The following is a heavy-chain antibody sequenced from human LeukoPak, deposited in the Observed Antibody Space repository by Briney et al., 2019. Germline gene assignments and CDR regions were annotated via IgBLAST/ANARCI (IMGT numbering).Heavy chain of an antibody. Sequence: GGSLRLSCAASGFTFSSYSMNWVRQAPGKGLEWVSSISSSSSYIYYADSVKGRFTISRDNAKNSLYLQMNSLRAEDTAVYYCASLWFGDQKPSADYWGQGTLVTVSS. D-gene: IGHD3-10*01. J-gene: IGHJ4*02. CDR3: ASLWFGDQKPSADY. CDR2: ISSSSSYI. V-gene: IGHV3-21*01. CDR1: GFTFSSYS.